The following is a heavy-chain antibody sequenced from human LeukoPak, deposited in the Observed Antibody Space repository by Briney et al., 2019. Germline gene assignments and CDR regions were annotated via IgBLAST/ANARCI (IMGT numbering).Heavy chain of an antibody. CDR3: ARVGRDAFDI. CDR2: IRYDGSNK. J-gene: IGHJ3*02. V-gene: IGHV3-30*02. Sequence: GGSLRLSCAVSGFTFSSYGMHWVRQAPGKGLEWVAFIRYDGSNKYYADSVKGRFTISRDNSKNTLYLQMNSLRAEDTAVYYCARVGRDAFDIWGQGTMVTVSS. CDR1: GFTFSSYG. D-gene: IGHD1-1*01.